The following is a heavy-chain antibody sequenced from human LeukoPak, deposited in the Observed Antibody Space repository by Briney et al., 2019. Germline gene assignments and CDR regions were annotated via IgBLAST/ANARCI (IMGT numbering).Heavy chain of an antibody. CDR3: ARRPIVVVPAASHYFDY. CDR2: IYYSGTT. Sequence: SETLSLTCTVSRGSTSSSSYYWGWIRQPPGRGLEWIGTIYYSGTTYYNPSLRSRVTMSVDTSRDRFSLSLSFVTVADTAVYYCARRPIVVVPAASHYFDYWGQGILVAVSS. CDR1: RGSTSSSSYY. D-gene: IGHD2-2*01. J-gene: IGHJ4*02. V-gene: IGHV4-39*01.